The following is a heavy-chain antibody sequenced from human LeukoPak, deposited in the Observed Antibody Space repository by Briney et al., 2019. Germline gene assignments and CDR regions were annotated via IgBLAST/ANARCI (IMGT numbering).Heavy chain of an antibody. D-gene: IGHD4-17*01. J-gene: IGHJ6*02. V-gene: IGHV4-59*01. CDR3: AREAWVSGDSKYRYYGIDV. CDR1: GASISSYY. CDR2: IDYSGST. Sequence: PSETLSLTCTVSGASISSYYWSRIRQPPGKGLEWIGYIDYSGSTNYTPSLKSRVTISVDTSKNQFSLKLSPVTAADTALYYCAREAWVSGDSKYRYYGIDVWGQGTTVTVSS.